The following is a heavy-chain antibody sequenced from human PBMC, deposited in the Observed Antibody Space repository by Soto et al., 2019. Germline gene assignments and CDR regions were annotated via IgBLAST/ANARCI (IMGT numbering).Heavy chain of an antibody. CDR3: ASREYGDQDRTKNYYYYYGMDV. D-gene: IGHD3-10*01. Sequence: QVQLVQSGAEVKKPGASVKVSCKASGYTFTSYYMHWVRQAPGQGLEWMGIINPSGGSTSYAQKFQGRVTMTRDTSTSTVYMELSSLRSEDTAVYYCASREYGDQDRTKNYYYYYGMDVWGQGTTVTVSS. CDR2: INPSGGST. J-gene: IGHJ6*02. V-gene: IGHV1-46*01. CDR1: GYTFTSYY.